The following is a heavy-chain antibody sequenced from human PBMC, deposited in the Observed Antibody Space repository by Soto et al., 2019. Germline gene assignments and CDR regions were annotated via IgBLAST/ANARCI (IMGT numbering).Heavy chain of an antibody. V-gene: IGHV3-23*01. J-gene: IGHJ5*02. D-gene: IGHD1-26*01. CDR2: ISGSGFKK. CDR3: AKNQGVELVPLATVDWFDP. Sequence: GGSLRLSCAASAFLSDNFGMTWFNHPPGKGLESISSISGSGFKKYYADSVKGRFTISRDNSKSTVYLELNNLSAEDTAVYHCAKNQGVELVPLATVDWFDPWGQGSVVNVSS. CDR1: AFLSDNFG.